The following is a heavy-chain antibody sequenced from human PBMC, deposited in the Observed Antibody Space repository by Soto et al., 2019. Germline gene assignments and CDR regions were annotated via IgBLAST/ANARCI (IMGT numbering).Heavy chain of an antibody. J-gene: IGHJ4*02. CDR1: EFTFSHYS. Sequence: GGSLRLSCAASEFTFSHYSMHWVRQAPDLGLEWVAFISYDGSNKYYADSVKGRFTISRDNVNNTLFLQMSSLRVEDTGTYYCARDRQRALVVVAATGGFDSWGQGTLVTVSS. CDR3: ARDRQRALVVVAATGGFDS. V-gene: IGHV3-30-3*01. CDR2: ISYDGSNK. D-gene: IGHD2-15*01.